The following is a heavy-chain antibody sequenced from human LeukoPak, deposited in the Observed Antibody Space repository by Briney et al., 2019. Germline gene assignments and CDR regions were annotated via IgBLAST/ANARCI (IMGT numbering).Heavy chain of an antibody. V-gene: IGHV4-4*07. CDR1: GGSITNYY. J-gene: IGHJ2*01. D-gene: IGHD1-1*01. CDR2: FQTSDNT. CDR3: AREVSRDAGARYFDL. Sequence: TSETLSLTCTVSGGSITNYYWSWIRQPAGKGLEWIGRFQTSDNTNYNPSLKSRVTMSVDTSKNQFSLTLTSVTAADTAVYYCAREVSRDAGARYFDLWGRGTPVTASS.